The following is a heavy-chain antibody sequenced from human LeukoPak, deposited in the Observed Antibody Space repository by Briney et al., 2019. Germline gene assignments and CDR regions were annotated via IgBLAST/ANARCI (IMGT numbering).Heavy chain of an antibody. J-gene: IGHJ3*02. V-gene: IGHV1-8*03. CDR1: GYTFTSYD. D-gene: IGHD7-27*01. CDR3: AREPPQLGFQSAFDI. CDR2: MNPNSGNT. Sequence: ASVKVSCKASGYTFTSYDINWVRQATGQGLEWMGWMNPNSGNTGYAQKFQGRVTITADESTSKAYMELSSLRSEDTAVYYCAREPPQLGFQSAFDIWGQGTMVTVSS.